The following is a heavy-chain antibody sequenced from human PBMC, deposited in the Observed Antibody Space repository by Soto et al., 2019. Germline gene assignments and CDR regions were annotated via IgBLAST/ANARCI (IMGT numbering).Heavy chain of an antibody. J-gene: IGHJ6*02. CDR3: VREAGLDV. Sequence: PGGSLRLSCAASGFTFRNYWMSWVRQAPGKGLEWVANIKQDGSEKNYVDSLKGRFTISRDNAKNSLYLQMNSLRTEDTALYYCVREAGLDVWGQGTTVTVSS. CDR2: IKQDGSEK. CDR1: GFTFRNYW. V-gene: IGHV3-7*01.